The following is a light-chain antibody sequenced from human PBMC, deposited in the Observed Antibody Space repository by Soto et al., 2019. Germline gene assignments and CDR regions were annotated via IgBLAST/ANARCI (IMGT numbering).Light chain of an antibody. V-gene: IGKV4-1*01. J-gene: IGKJ1*01. CDR1: QTVLYSSNNKNH. CDR2: WAS. CDR3: QQYYSTPRT. Sequence: DIVMTQSPDSLSVSLGERATVNCKSSQTVLYSSNNKNHLAWYQQRPGQPPKLLFSWASTRESGVPDRFSASGSGTDFTLSIGSLQAEDVAVYYCQQYYSTPRTFGQGTKVEIK.